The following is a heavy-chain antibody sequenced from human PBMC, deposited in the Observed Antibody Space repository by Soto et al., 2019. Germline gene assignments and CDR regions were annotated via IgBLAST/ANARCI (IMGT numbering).Heavy chain of an antibody. D-gene: IGHD6-19*01. Sequence: SETLSLTCTVSGGSISSYYWSWIRQPPGKGLEWIGYIYYSGSTNYNPSLKSRVTISVDTSKNQFSLKLSSVTAADTAVYYCARDLDSSGWSYFDYWGQGTLVTVSS. CDR2: IYYSGST. CDR3: ARDLDSSGWSYFDY. V-gene: IGHV4-59*12. CDR1: GGSISSYY. J-gene: IGHJ4*02.